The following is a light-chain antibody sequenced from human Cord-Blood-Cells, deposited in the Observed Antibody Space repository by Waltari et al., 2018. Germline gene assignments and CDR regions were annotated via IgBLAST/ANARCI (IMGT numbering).Light chain of an antibody. CDR3: AAWDDSLSGWV. CDR1: SSNIGSNY. J-gene: IGLJ3*02. CDR2: RNN. V-gene: IGLV1-47*01. Sequence: QSVLTQPPSASGTPGQRVTISCSGSSSNIGSNYVYWYQQLPGTARNLPIYRNNHRPSGVPDRFSGSKSGTSASLAISGLRSEDEADYYCAAWDDSLSGWVFGGGTKLTVL.